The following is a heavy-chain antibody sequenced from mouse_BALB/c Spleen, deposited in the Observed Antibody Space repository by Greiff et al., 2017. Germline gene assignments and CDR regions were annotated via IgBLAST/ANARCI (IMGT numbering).Heavy chain of an antibody. CDR3: ARGGYDYDEWFAY. CDR2: ISSGSSTI. V-gene: IGHV5-17*02. J-gene: IGHJ3*01. D-gene: IGHD2-4*01. Sequence: EVMLVESGGGLVQPGGSRKLSCAASGFTFSSFGMHWVRQAPEKGLEWVAYISSGSSTIYYADTVKGRFTISRDNPKNTLFLQMTSLRSEDTAMYYCARGGYDYDEWFAYWGQGTLVTVSA. CDR1: GFTFSSFG.